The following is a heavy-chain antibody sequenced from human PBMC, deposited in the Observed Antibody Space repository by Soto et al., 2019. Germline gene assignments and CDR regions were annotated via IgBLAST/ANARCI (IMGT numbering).Heavy chain of an antibody. V-gene: IGHV1-46*01. Sequence: ASVKVSCKASGYTFTSYYMHWVRQAPGQGLEWMGIINPSGGSTSYAQKFQGRVTMTRDTSTSTAYMELRSLRSDDTAVYYCARDVIPPKDRPKTYYYYMDVWGKGTTVTVSS. J-gene: IGHJ6*03. D-gene: IGHD3-16*02. CDR1: GYTFTSYY. CDR3: ARDVIPPKDRPKTYYYYMDV. CDR2: INPSGGST.